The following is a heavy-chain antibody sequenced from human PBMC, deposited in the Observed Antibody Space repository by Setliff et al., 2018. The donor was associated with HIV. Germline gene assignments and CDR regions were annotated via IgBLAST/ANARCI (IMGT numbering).Heavy chain of an antibody. D-gene: IGHD3-22*01. V-gene: IGHV4-34*01. CDR3: ARGSYYDSSGHTLVDFQH. Sequence: SETLSLTCAVYGGSLTDYDWTWIRQTPAKGLEWIGEISHSGRTNYNPSLKSRVIISVDTSKNQLSLKLSSVTAADTAVYYCARGSYYDSSGHTLVDFQHWGQGTLVTVSS. J-gene: IGHJ1*01. CDR2: ISHSGRT. CDR1: GGSLTDYD.